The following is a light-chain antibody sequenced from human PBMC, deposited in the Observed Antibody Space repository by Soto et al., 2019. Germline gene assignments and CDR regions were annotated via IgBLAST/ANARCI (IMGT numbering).Light chain of an antibody. J-gene: IGKJ1*01. Sequence: EIVMTQSPVTLSVSPGERATLSCRASQSVSSNLAWYQQKPGQAPRFLIYGASTRATGTPARFSGSGAGTDFTLTITSLQSEDFGVYFCQQYKDWPTTFGQGAKVDIK. CDR3: QQYKDWPTT. CDR1: QSVSSN. V-gene: IGKV3-15*01. CDR2: GAS.